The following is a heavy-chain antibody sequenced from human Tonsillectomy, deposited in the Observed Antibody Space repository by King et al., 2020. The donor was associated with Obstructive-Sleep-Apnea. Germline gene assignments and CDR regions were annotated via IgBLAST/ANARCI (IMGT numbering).Heavy chain of an antibody. CDR1: GFTFSTYE. CDR3: AKDSRSWSFDY. V-gene: IGHV3-30*02. CDR2: IRFDGSDK. Sequence: VQLVESGGGVVQPGGSLRLSCAASGFTFSTYEMHWVRQGPGKGLEWVAFIRFDGSDKYYPDAVEGRFTISRDNSKNTLYLQMNSLRVEDTAVYYCAKDSRSWSFDYWGQGTLVTVSS. D-gene: IGHD6-13*01. J-gene: IGHJ4*02.